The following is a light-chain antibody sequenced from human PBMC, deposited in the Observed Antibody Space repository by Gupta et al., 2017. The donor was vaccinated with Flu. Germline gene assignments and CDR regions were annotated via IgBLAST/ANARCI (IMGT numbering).Light chain of an antibody. Sequence: TCSGAKRGGRCGCGLQWRSGQAPVLVMYQDRKRPSGIPWRYSCSNSWNTATLTISGTQAVDEADYHCQAGDSCTGVFGGGTKLTVL. CDR2: QDR. CDR1: KRGGRC. V-gene: IGLV3-1*01. J-gene: IGLJ3*02. CDR3: QAGDSCTGV.